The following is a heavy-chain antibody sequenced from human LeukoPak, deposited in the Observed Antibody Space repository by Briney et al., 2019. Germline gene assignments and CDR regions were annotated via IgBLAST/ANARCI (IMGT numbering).Heavy chain of an antibody. CDR3: AKDQKDYYDSSGYI. V-gene: IGHV3-23*01. D-gene: IGHD3-22*01. CDR1: GLTFSSYA. J-gene: IGHJ4*02. CDR2: ISGSGGST. Sequence: PGGSLRLSCAASGLTFSSYAMSWVRQAPGKGLEWVSAISGSGGSTYYADSVKGRFTISRDNSKNTLYLQMNSLRAEDTAVYYCAKDQKDYYDSSGYIWGQGTLVTVSS.